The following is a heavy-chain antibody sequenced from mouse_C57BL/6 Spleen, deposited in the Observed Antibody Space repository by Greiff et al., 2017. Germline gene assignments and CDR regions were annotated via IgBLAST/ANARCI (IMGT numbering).Heavy chain of an antibody. J-gene: IGHJ2*01. D-gene: IGHD3-2*02. V-gene: IGHV1-15*01. CDR1: GYTFTDYE. CDR3: TRWGSSGYGYFDY. Sequence: QVQLQQSGAELVRPGASVTLSCKASGYTFTDYEMHWVKQTPVHGLEWIGAIDPETGGTAYNQKFKGKAILTADKSSSTAYMELRSLTSEDSAVYYCTRWGSSGYGYFDYWGQGTTLTVSS. CDR2: IDPETGGT.